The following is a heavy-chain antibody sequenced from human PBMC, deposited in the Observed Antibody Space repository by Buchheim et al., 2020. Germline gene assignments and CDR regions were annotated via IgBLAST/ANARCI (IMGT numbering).Heavy chain of an antibody. D-gene: IGHD3-22*01. CDR3: TTEGITMIADAFDI. CDR1: GFTLSNAW. CDR2: IKSKTDGGTI. J-gene: IGHJ3*02. V-gene: IGHV3-15*01. Sequence: EVQLVESGGGLVKPGGSLRLSCAASGFTLSNAWMSWVRQAPGKGLEWVGRIKSKTDGGTIDYAAPVKGRFTVSRDDSKNKLYLQMKSLKTEDTAVYYCTTEGITMIADAFDIWGQGT.